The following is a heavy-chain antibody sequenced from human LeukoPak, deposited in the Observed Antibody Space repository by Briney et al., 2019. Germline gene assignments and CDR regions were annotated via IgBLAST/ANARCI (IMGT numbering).Heavy chain of an antibody. J-gene: IGHJ4*02. CDR1: GGSISSYY. CDR3: AKLGQRYYGSGSYEPDFDY. D-gene: IGHD3-10*01. V-gene: IGHV3-23*01. CDR2: ISGSGGST. Sequence: ETLSLTCTVSGGSISSYYWSWIRQPPGKGLEWVSAISGSGGSTYYADSVKGRFTISRDNSKNTLYLQMNSLRAEDTAVYYCAKLGQRYYGSGSYEPDFDYWGQGTLVTVSS.